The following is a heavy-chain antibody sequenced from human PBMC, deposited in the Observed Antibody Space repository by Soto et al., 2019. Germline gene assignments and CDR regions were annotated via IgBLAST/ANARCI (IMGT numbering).Heavy chain of an antibody. D-gene: IGHD5-12*01. CDR3: AKDLYSCYDFFFDY. Sequence: QVQLVESGGGVVQAGRSLRLSCAASGFTFNNYGMHWVRQAPVKGLEWVAIISYDGSDKSYADSVKGRFTISRDKSKNTLYLQMNRRRPEDTAVYYCAKDLYSCYDFFFDYWGQGTLVTVSS. V-gene: IGHV3-30*18. CDR1: GFTFNNYG. CDR2: ISYDGSDK. J-gene: IGHJ4*02.